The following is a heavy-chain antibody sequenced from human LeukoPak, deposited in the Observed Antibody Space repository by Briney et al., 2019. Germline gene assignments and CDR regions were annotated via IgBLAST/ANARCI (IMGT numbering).Heavy chain of an antibody. V-gene: IGHV1-8*01. J-gene: IGHJ4*02. CDR2: MNPNSGNT. CDR3: AGDCGGDCYSRFDY. CDR1: GYTFTSYD. Sequence: ASVKVSCKASGYTFTSYDINWVRQATGQGLEWMGWMNPNSGNTGYAQKFQGRVTMTRNTSISTAYMELSSLRSEDTAVYYCAGDCGGDCYSRFDYWGQGTLVTVSS. D-gene: IGHD2-21*02.